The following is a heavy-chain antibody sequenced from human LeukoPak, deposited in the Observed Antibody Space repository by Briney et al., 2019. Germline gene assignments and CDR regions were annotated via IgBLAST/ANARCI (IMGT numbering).Heavy chain of an antibody. V-gene: IGHV1-2*02. Sequence: ASVKVSCKASGYTFTGYYMHWVRQAPGQGLEWMGWINPNSGGTNYAQKFQGRVTMTRDTSISTAYMELSRLRSDDTAVYYCQTVGYGSGSYYGYWGQGTLVTVSS. CDR3: QTVGYGSGSYYGY. CDR1: GYTFTGYY. J-gene: IGHJ4*02. D-gene: IGHD3-10*01. CDR2: INPNSGGT.